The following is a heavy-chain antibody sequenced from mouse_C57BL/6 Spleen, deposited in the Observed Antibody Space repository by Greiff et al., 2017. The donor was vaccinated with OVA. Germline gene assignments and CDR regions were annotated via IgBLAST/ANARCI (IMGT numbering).Heavy chain of an antibody. V-gene: IGHV1-42*01. CDR3: ARGPLSDYYGSSYDYFDY. J-gene: IGHJ2*01. D-gene: IGHD1-1*01. CDR1: GYSFTGYY. Sequence: EVQLQESGPELVKPGASVKISCKASGYSFTGYYMNWVKQSPEKSLEWIGEINPSTGGTTYNQKFKAKATLTVDKSSSTAYMQLKSLTSEDSAVYYCARGPLSDYYGSSYDYFDYWGQGTTLTVSS. CDR2: INPSTGGT.